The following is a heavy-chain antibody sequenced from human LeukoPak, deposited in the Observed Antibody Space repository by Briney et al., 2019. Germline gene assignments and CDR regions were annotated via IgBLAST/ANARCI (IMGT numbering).Heavy chain of an antibody. CDR2: IIPIFGTA. J-gene: IGHJ5*02. V-gene: IGHV1-69*01. CDR3: ARDHHYGDYVESGFDP. D-gene: IGHD4-17*01. CDR1: GGTFSSYA. Sequence: GSSVKVSCKASGGTFSSYAISWVRQAPGQGLQWMGGIIPIFGTANYAQKFQGRVTITADESTSTAYMELSSLRSEDTAVYYCARDHHYGDYVESGFDPWGQGTLVTVSS.